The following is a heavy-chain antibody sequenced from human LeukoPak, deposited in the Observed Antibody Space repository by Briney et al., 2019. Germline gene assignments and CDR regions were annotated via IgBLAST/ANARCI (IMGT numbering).Heavy chain of an antibody. CDR1: GYTFTTYH. D-gene: IGHD3-16*01. CDR2: ISPSAGNT. J-gene: IGHJ4*02. CDR3: VREASGGYFDY. V-gene: IGHV1-46*01. Sequence: ASAKVSCKASGYTFTTYHMNWVRQAPGQGLEWMGTISPSAGNTNYAQSFRGRVTMTRDTSTSTVYMELTSLTSEDTAVYYCVREASGGYFDYWGQGTQVTVSS.